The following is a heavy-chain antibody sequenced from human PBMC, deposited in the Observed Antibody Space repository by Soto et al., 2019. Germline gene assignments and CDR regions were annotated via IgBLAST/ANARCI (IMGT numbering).Heavy chain of an antibody. CDR2: ISASGGRT. V-gene: IGHV3-23*01. CDR3: AGDSYGGAFDI. Sequence: GGSLRLSCGASGLTFTNYAIDWVRQAPGRGLEWVSGISASGGRTYYADSVKGRLTSSRDNSKNTVFLQMNSLRAEDTAVYYCAGDSYGGAFDIWGQGTMVTVSS. J-gene: IGHJ3*02. CDR1: GLTFTNYA. D-gene: IGHD3-16*01.